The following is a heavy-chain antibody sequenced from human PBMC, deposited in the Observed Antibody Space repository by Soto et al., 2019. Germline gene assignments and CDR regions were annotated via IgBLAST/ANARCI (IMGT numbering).Heavy chain of an antibody. D-gene: IGHD1-1*01. V-gene: IGHV4-59*08. Sequence: QVQLQESGPGLVKPSETLSLTCTVSGGSISSYYWSWIRQPPGKGLEWIGFIYYSGSTNYNPSLKSLVTISVDTSKNHFSLKVSSVTAADTAVYYCARGTSALEFEYWGQGTLVTVSS. CDR3: ARGTSALEFEY. CDR1: GGSISSYY. CDR2: IYYSGST. J-gene: IGHJ4*02.